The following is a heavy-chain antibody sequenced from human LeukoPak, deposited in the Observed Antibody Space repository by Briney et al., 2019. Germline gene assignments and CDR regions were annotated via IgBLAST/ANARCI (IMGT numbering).Heavy chain of an antibody. CDR1: GFTFSSYS. V-gene: IGHV3-48*02. D-gene: IGHD1-1*01. J-gene: IGHJ4*02. CDR3: ARDHNWNFDY. Sequence: GGSLRLSCAASGFTFSSYSMNWVRQAPGKGLEWVSYISGDNSAIFYVDSVKGRFTIPRDNARNSLYLQMNGLRDEDTAVYYCARDHNWNFDYWGQGILVTVSS. CDR2: ISGDNSAI.